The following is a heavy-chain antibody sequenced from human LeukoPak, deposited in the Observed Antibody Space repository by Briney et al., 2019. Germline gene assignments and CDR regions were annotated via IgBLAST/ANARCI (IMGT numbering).Heavy chain of an antibody. Sequence: SETLSLSYAVSGGSISSSSYYWGWIRQPPGKGLEWIGSIYYSGSTYYNPSLKSRVTISVDTSKNQFSLKLSSVTAADTAVYYCARHAVVTALYYFDYWGQGTLVPVSS. J-gene: IGHJ4*02. D-gene: IGHD2-21*02. CDR3: ARHAVVTALYYFDY. CDR1: GGSISSSSYY. V-gene: IGHV4-39*01. CDR2: IYYSGST.